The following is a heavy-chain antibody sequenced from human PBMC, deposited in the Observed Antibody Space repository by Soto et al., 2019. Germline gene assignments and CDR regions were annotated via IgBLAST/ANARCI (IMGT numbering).Heavy chain of an antibody. CDR2: IYHSGST. D-gene: IGHD3-16*01. V-gene: IGHV4-30-2*01. CDR3: ARRLTDYGMDV. Sequence: QLQLQESGSGLVKPSQTLSLTCAVSGGSISSGGYSWSWIRQPPGKGLEWIGYIYHSGSTYYNPSLKSRVPIAVDRSKNQFSLKLSSVTAADTAVYYGARRLTDYGMDVWGQGTTVTVSS. J-gene: IGHJ6*02. CDR1: GGSISSGGYS.